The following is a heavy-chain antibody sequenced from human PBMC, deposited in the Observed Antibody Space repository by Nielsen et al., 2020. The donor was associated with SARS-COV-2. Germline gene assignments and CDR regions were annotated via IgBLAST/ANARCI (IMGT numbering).Heavy chain of an antibody. J-gene: IGHJ6*02. CDR1: GFTFSSYS. V-gene: IGHV3-48*01. CDR3: AREESNYYYYAMDV. Sequence: GGSLRLSCAASGFTFSSYSMNWVRQSPGKGLEWVSYISASSSTIYYADSVKGRFSISRDNAKNSLYLQMNSLRVEDTAVYYCAREESNYYYYAMDVWGQGTTVTVSS. D-gene: IGHD2/OR15-2a*01. CDR2: ISASSSTI.